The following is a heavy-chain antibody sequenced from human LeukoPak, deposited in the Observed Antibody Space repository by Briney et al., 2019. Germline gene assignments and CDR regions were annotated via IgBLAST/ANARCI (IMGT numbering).Heavy chain of an antibody. Sequence: GGSLRLSCAASGFTFSGYWMHWVRPAPGKGLVWVSRINGDGSSTSYADSVKGRFTISRDNARNTLYLQMNSLRVEDTAVYYCAQGGSPGAFGYWGQGTLVTVSS. V-gene: IGHV3-74*01. CDR2: INGDGSST. D-gene: IGHD1-26*01. CDR1: GFTFSGYW. CDR3: AQGGSPGAFGY. J-gene: IGHJ4*02.